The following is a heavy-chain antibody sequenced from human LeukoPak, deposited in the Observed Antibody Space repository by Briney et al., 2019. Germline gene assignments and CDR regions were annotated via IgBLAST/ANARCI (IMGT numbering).Heavy chain of an antibody. D-gene: IGHD3-10*01. J-gene: IGHJ3*02. V-gene: IGHV4-34*03. CDR2: INHSGST. CDR3: TKSDGYGLIRI. CDR1: GGSFSGYY. Sequence: NPSETLSLTCAVYGGSFSGYYWSWIRQPPGKGLEWIGEINHSGSTNYNPSLKSRVTISVDTSKNQFSLTVISMTAADTAAYYCTKSDGYGLIRICGRGTMVTVSS.